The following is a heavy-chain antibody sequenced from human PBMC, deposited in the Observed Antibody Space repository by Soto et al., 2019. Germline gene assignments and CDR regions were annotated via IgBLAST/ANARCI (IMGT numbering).Heavy chain of an antibody. CDR2: ISGSGSST. V-gene: IGHV3-23*01. Sequence: EVQLLESGGVLVQPGRSLRLSCAASGFTFSDYAMTWVRQAPGKGLEWVSAISGSGSSTYYAESVKGRFTISRDNLKNTVDLQMNSRSAEDTAVYYCAKGGVTRSYYYAMDVWGQGTTVTVSS. J-gene: IGHJ6*02. CDR1: GFTFSDYA. D-gene: IGHD2-21*02. CDR3: AKGGVTRSYYYAMDV.